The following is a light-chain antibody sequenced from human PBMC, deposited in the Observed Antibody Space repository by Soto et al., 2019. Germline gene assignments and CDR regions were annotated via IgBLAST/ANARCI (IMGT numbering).Light chain of an antibody. CDR3: QQLNSYPRT. J-gene: IGKJ1*01. CDR1: QGISSY. V-gene: IGKV1-9*01. CDR2: AAS. Sequence: DIQLIQSPSFLSASVGDRVTITCRASQGISSYLAWYQQKPGRAPKLLIFAASILQSGVPSRFSGSGSGTEFTLTISSLQPEDFATYYCQQLNSYPRTFGQGTKVEIK.